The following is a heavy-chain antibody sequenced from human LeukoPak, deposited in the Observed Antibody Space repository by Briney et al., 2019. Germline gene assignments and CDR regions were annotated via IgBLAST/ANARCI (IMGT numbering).Heavy chain of an antibody. CDR1: GFTFSSYW. J-gene: IGHJ4*02. CDR2: INSDGSST. V-gene: IGHV3-74*01. Sequence: GGSLRLSCAASGFTFSSYWMHWVRQAPGKGLVWVSRINSDGSSTSYADSVKGRFTISRDNAKNTLYLQMNSLRAEDTAVYYCAREGYSSGYMDYWGQGTLVTVSS. D-gene: IGHD3-22*01. CDR3: AREGYSSGYMDY.